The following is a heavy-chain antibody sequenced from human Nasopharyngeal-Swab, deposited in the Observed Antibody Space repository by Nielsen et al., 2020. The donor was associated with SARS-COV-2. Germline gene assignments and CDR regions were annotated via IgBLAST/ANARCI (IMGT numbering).Heavy chain of an antibody. V-gene: IGHV1-58*01. J-gene: IGHJ3*02. CDR2: IVVGSGNT. Sequence: SVKVSCKASGFTFTSPAVQWVRQARGQRLEWIGWIVVGSGNTNYAQKFQERVTITRDMSTSTAYMELSSLRSEDTAVYYCAAERAHAFDIWGQGTMVTVS. CDR3: AAERAHAFDI. CDR1: GFTFTSPA.